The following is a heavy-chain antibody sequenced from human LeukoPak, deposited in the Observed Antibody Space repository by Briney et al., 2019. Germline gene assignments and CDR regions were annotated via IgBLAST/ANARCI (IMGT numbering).Heavy chain of an antibody. CDR2: IWCDGSNR. D-gene: IGHD3-22*01. Sequence: GGSLRLSCAASGFTFSSYAMHWVRQAPGKGLEWVAVIWCDGSNRYYADSVKGRFTISRDNSKNTLYLQLNSLRAEDTAVYYCATPLSPYYYDSSGYSLDYWGQGTLVTVSS. J-gene: IGHJ4*02. V-gene: IGHV3-33*08. CDR3: ATPLSPYYYDSSGYSLDY. CDR1: GFTFSSYA.